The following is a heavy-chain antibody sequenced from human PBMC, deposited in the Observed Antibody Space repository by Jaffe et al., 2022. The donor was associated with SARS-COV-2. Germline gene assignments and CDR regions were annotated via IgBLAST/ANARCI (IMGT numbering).Heavy chain of an antibody. CDR2: IYTSGST. J-gene: IGHJ4*02. Sequence: QVQLQESGPGLVKPSQTLSLTCTVSGGSISSGSYYWSWIRQPAGKGLEWIGRIYTSGSTNYNPSLKSRVTISVDTSKNQFSLKLSSVTAADTAVYYCASHGAAAGPYFDYWGQGTLVTVSS. D-gene: IGHD6-13*01. V-gene: IGHV4-61*02. CDR3: ASHGAAAGPYFDY. CDR1: GGSISSGSYY.